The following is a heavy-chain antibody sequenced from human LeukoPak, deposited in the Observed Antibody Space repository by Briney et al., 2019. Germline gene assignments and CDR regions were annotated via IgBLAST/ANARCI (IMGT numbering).Heavy chain of an antibody. Sequence: SETLSLTCAVYGGSFSGYYWSWIRQPPGKGLEWIGEINHSGSTNYNPSLKSRVTIPVDTSKNQFSLKLSSVTAADTAVYYCARHYYDSSGYYYRYWGQGTLVTVSS. CDR3: ARHYYDSSGYYYRY. CDR2: INHSGST. D-gene: IGHD3-22*01. CDR1: GGSFSGYY. V-gene: IGHV4-34*01. J-gene: IGHJ4*02.